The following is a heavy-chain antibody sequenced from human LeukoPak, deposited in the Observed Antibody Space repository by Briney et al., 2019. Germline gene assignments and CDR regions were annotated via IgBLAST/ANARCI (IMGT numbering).Heavy chain of an antibody. D-gene: IGHD3-16*02. CDR3: ARGWYYDYVWGSYPRHSYYMDV. V-gene: IGHV1-8*02. CDR1: RYGFTDYY. Sequence: GASVKVSCRASRYGFTDYYMHWVRQAPGQGLEWMGWMNPNSGNTGYAQKFQGRVTMTRNTSISTAYMELSSLRSEDTAVYYCARGWYYDYVWGSYPRHSYYMDVWGKGTTVTISS. J-gene: IGHJ6*03. CDR2: MNPNSGNT.